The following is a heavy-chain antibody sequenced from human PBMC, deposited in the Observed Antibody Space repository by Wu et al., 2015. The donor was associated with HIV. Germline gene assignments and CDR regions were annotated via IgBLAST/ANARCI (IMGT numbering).Heavy chain of an antibody. CDR2: IIPMFATT. CDR3: ARRGLADYGDVRSGHYYYYMDV. J-gene: IGHJ6*03. CDR1: GGIFSSFA. D-gene: IGHD4-17*01. Sequence: QVQLVQSGAEVKKPGSSVKVSCKASGGIFSSFAISWVRQAPGQGLEWMGGIIPMFATTNYAQKFQGRVTITADESTSTAYMELSSLRSEDTAVYYCARRGLADYGDVRSGHYYYYMDVVGTKGIDGHRLL. V-gene: IGHV1-69*01.